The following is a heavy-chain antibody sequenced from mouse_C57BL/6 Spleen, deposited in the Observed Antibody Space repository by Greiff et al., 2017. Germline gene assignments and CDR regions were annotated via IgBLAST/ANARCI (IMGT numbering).Heavy chain of an antibody. CDR3: ARRERGAMDY. CDR2: IHPNSGST. J-gene: IGHJ4*01. Sequence: VQLQQPGAELVKPGASVTLSYKASGYTFTSYWMHWVKQRPGQGLEWIGMIHPNSGSTNYNEKFKSKATLTVDKSSSTAYMQLSSLTSEDSAVYYCARRERGAMDYWGQGTSVTVAS. CDR1: GYTFTSYW. V-gene: IGHV1-64*01.